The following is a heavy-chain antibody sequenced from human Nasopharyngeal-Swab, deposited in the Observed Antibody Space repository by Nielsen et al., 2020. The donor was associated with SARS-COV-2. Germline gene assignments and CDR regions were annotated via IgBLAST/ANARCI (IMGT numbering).Heavy chain of an antibody. CDR3: ARGSAVAGLGMRDAFDI. V-gene: IGHV1-2*02. D-gene: IGHD6-19*01. CDR1: GYTFTGYY. CDR2: INPNSGGT. J-gene: IGHJ3*02. Sequence: ASVKVSCKASGYTFTGYYMHWVRQAPGQGLEWMGWINPNSGGTDYAQKFQGRVTMTRDTSISTAYMELSRLRSDDTAVYYCARGSAVAGLGMRDAFDIWGQGTVVTVSS.